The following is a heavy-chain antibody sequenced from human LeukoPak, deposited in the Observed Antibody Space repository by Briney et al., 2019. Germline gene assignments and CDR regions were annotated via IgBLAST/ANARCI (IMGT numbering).Heavy chain of an antibody. D-gene: IGHD6-6*01. V-gene: IGHV1-69*13. CDR3: ARWAARPDGYYFDY. J-gene: IGHJ4*02. CDR1: GYTFTSYG. CDR2: IIPIFGTA. Sequence: SVKVSCKASGYTFTSYGISWVRQAPGQGLEWMGGIIPIFGTANYAQKFQGRVTITADESTSTAYMELSSLRSEDTAVYYCARWAARPDGYYFDYWGQGTLVTVSS.